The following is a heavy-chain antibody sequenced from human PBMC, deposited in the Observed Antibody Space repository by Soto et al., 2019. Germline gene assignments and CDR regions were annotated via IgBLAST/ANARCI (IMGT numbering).Heavy chain of an antibody. D-gene: IGHD3-22*01. CDR1: GFTVKNYQ. Sequence: GGSLRLSCAASGFTVKNYQMNWVLQAPWKGLEWVAVISYDGSNKYYADSVKGRFTISRDNSKNTLYLQMNSLRAEDTAVYYCAKGGGYYYDSSLRSSDAFDIWGQGTMVTVS. CDR3: AKGGGYYYDSSLRSSDAFDI. V-gene: IGHV3-30*18. J-gene: IGHJ3*02. CDR2: ISYDGSNK.